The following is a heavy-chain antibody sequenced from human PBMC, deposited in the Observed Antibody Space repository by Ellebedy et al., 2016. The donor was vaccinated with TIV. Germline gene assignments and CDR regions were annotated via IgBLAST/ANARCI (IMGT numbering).Heavy chain of an antibody. CDR1: GGSFSGYY. D-gene: IGHD3-10*01. CDR2: INHSGST. Sequence: SETLSLXXAVYGGSFSGYYWSWIRQPPGKGLEWIGEINHSGSTNYNPSLKSRVTISVDTSKNQFSLKLSSVTAADTAVYYCARPGGDWFDPWGQGTLVTVSS. V-gene: IGHV4-34*01. J-gene: IGHJ5*02. CDR3: ARPGGDWFDP.